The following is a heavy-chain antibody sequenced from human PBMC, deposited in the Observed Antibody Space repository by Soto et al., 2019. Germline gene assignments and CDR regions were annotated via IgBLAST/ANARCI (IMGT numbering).Heavy chain of an antibody. J-gene: IGHJ4*02. D-gene: IGHD6-19*01. CDR1: GGSISSYY. Sequence: SETLSLTCTVSGGSISSYYWSWIRQPPGKGLEWIGYIYYSGSTNYNPSLKSRVTISVDTSKNQFSLKLSSVTAADTAVYYCARVLRPGRYSSGWRPYYFDYWGQGTLVTVSS. CDR2: IYYSGST. CDR3: ARVLRPGRYSSGWRPYYFDY. V-gene: IGHV4-59*01.